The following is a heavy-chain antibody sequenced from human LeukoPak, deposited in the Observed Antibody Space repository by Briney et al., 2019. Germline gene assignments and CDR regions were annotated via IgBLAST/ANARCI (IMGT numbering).Heavy chain of an antibody. Sequence: SETLSPTCTVSGGSISSSIYYWGWIRQPPGMGLEWIGSISYSGSTSYNPSLKSRVTISLDTSKNQFSLKLSSVTAADTAMYYCARGLNWGSRFDSWGQGSLVTVSS. CDR3: ARGLNWGSRFDS. V-gene: IGHV4-39*07. D-gene: IGHD7-27*01. CDR1: GGSISSSIYY. J-gene: IGHJ4*02. CDR2: ISYSGST.